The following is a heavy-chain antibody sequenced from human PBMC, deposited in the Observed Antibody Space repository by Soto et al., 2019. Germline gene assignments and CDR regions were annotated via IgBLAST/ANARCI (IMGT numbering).Heavy chain of an antibody. D-gene: IGHD2-2*01. CDR2: IDWDDDK. V-gene: IGHV2-70*01. J-gene: IGHJ6*02. Sequence: HSGPTLVNPTQTLTLTCTFSGFSLSTSGMGVSWIRQPPGKALEWLALIDWDDDKYYSTSLKTRLTISKDTSKNQVVLTMTNMDPVDTATYYCARSSRLYCSSTSCSYYYGMDVWGQGTTVTVSS. CDR3: ARSSRLYCSSTSCSYYYGMDV. CDR1: GFSLSTSGMG.